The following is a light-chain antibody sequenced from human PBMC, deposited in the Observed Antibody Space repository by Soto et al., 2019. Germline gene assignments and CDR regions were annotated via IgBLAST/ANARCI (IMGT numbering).Light chain of an antibody. J-gene: IGKJ3*01. V-gene: IGKV3-20*01. CDR2: SAS. CDR1: QSVNSNY. CDR3: HQYGFSPPFT. Sequence: IVLTQYPGTLSLSPGESVTLSCRASQSVNSNYLAWYQQKPGQPPRLLIYSASFRATGIPDRSSGSGSGTDFSLTISRLEPEDFAVYYYHQYGFSPPFTFGPGTKVDFK.